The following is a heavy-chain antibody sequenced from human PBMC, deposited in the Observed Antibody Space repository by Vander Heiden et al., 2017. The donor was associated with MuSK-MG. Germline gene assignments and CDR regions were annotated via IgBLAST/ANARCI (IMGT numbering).Heavy chain of an antibody. CDR1: GYSFTTYW. D-gene: IGHD6-19*01. V-gene: IGHV5-10-1*03. CDR2: IGPSDSHT. J-gene: IGHJ4*02. Sequence: EVQLVQSGAEVKKPGESLRISCKGYGYSFTTYWINWVRQMPGKVLEWMGRIGPSDSHTNYSPSFQGHTTISADKSISTAYLQWSSLKASDTAMYYCARQAPYTSGWPDYWGQGTLVTVSS. CDR3: ARQAPYTSGWPDY.